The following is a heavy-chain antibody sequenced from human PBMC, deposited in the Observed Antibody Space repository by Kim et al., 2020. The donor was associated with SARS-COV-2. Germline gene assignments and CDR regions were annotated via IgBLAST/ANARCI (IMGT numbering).Heavy chain of an antibody. V-gene: IGHV4-4*07. Sequence: NYNPSLKSRVTMSLDTSKNQFSLKRTSVTAADAAVYYCARALGGYYFDYWGQGTLVTVSS. J-gene: IGHJ4*02. D-gene: IGHD3-16*01. CDR3: ARALGGYYFDY.